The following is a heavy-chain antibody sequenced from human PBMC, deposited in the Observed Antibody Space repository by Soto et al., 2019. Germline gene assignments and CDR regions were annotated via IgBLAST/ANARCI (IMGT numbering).Heavy chain of an antibody. CDR3: ARWSRQWLGRHYFDY. D-gene: IGHD6-19*01. V-gene: IGHV1-2*04. Sequence: ASVKVSCKASGYTFTGYYMHWVRQAPGQGLEWMGWINPNSGGTNYAQKFQGWVTMTRDTSISTAYMELSRLRSDDTAVYYCARWSRQWLGRHYFDYWGQGTLVTVSS. J-gene: IGHJ4*02. CDR2: INPNSGGT. CDR1: GYTFTGYY.